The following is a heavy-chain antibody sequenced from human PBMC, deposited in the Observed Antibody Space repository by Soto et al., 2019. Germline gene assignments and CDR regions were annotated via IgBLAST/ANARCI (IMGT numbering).Heavy chain of an antibody. Sequence: PSETLSLTCTVSGSPISSYYWSWFRQPPGQGLEWVGYIYYTGTTTYNPSLKSRVTISVDTSKNQFSLNLSSVTAADTAMYYCAKSITYYYDWFDPWGQGTLVTVSS. V-gene: IGHV4-59*01. CDR1: GSPISSYY. CDR3: AKSITYYYDWFDP. CDR2: IYYTGTT. J-gene: IGHJ5*02. D-gene: IGHD3-10*01.